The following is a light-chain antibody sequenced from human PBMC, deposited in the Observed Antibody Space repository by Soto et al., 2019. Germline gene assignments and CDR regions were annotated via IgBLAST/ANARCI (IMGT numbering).Light chain of an antibody. J-gene: IGLJ2*01. V-gene: IGLV2-11*01. CDR1: SSDIGGYNY. CDR2: DVS. CDR3: CSYTGNYTLV. Sequence: QSALTQPRSVSGSPGQSVTISCTGTSSDIGGYNYVSWYQQHPGKAPKLMIYDVSKRPSGVPDRFSGSKSGNTASLTISGXXXXXXXXXXCCSYTGNYTLVFGGGTKLTV.